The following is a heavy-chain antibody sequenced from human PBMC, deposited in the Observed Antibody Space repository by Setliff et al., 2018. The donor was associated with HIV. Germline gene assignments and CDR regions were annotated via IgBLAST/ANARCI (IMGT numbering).Heavy chain of an antibody. J-gene: IGHJ3*02. D-gene: IGHD3-22*01. CDR2: IWYDGSNK. Sequence: SLRLSCAASGFTFSNYGMHWVRQAPGKGLEWVAVIWYDGSNKYYADSVKGRFTISRDNSKNTLYLQMNSLRAEDTAVYYCARGGKWDSSGSSAFDIWGQGKMVTVSS. CDR1: GFTFSNYG. CDR3: ARGGKWDSSGSSAFDI. V-gene: IGHV3-33*01.